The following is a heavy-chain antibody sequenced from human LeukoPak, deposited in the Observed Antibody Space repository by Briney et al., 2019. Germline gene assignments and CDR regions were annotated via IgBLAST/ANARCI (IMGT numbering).Heavy chain of an antibody. Sequence: ASVKVSCKASGGTFSSYAISWVRQAPGHGLELVGAITPIFGTPNYVEKFQGRVTISADESTSTAYMELSSLTSEDTAVYYCTRSTKVVSRTFDYWGQGTLVTVSS. V-gene: IGHV1-69*13. D-gene: IGHD4-23*01. CDR2: ITPIFGTP. J-gene: IGHJ4*02. CDR3: TRSTKVVSRTFDY. CDR1: GGTFSSYA.